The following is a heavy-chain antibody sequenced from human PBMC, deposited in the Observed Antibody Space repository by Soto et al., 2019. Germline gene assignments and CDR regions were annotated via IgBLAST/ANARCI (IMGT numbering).Heavy chain of an antibody. CDR3: ARDFGY. CDR1: GFTFSVYG. Sequence: GGSLRLSCAASGFTFSVYGMHWVRQAPGKGLVWVSRINSDGSSTYYADSVKGRVTISRDNAKNTLYLQLSSLRPEDTAVYYCARDFGYWGQGTLVTVSS. J-gene: IGHJ4*02. CDR2: INSDGSST. V-gene: IGHV3-74*01.